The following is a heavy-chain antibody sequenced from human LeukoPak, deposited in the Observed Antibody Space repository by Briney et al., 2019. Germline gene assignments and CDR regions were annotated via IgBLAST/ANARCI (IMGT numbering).Heavy chain of an antibody. V-gene: IGHV3-9*01. CDR2: ISWNSGSI. J-gene: IGHJ4*02. CDR1: GFTFDDYA. D-gene: IGHD2-21*02. CDR3: AKDIYGGNSYYFDY. Sequence: GGSLRLSCAASGFTFDDYAMHWVRQAPGKGLEWVSGISWNSGSIGYADSVKGRFTISRDNAKNSLYLQMNSLRAEDTALYYCAKDIYGGNSYYFDYWGQGTLVTVSS.